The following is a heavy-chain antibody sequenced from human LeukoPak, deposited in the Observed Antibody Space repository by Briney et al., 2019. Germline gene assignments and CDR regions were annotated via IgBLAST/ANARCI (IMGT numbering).Heavy chain of an antibody. D-gene: IGHD6-13*01. CDR2: INVSGGST. Sequence: PGGSLRLSCAASGFTFSNYAMSWVRQAPGKGLEWGSGINVSGGSTFYADSVRGRFTISRDNSKNTLYLQMNSLRAEDTAVYYCAREGQQLKYYYGMDVWGQGTTVTVSS. V-gene: IGHV3-23*01. CDR3: AREGQQLKYYYGMDV. CDR1: GFTFSNYA. J-gene: IGHJ6*02.